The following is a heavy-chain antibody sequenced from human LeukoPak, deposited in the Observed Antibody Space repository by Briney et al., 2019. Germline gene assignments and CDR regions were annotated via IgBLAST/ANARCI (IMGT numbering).Heavy chain of an antibody. J-gene: IGHJ6*02. Sequence: GGSLRLSCAASGYTFSNMNWARQAPGKGLVWGSYISSSSSTIYYADSVKGRFTISRDNAKNSLYLKMNSLRDEDTAVYYCARDPVLYYDSSGPLGGYYGMDVWGQGTTVTVSS. V-gene: IGHV3-48*02. CDR3: ARDPVLYYDSSGPLGGYYGMDV. CDR1: GYTFSN. D-gene: IGHD3-22*01. CDR2: ISSSSSTI.